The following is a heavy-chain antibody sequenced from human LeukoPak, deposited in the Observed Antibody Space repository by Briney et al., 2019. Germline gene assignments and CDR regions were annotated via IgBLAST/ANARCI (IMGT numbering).Heavy chain of an antibody. V-gene: IGHV1-8*01. CDR1: GYTFTSYD. J-gene: IGHJ6*02. D-gene: IGHD6-19*01. CDR2: MNPNSGNT. CDR3: ARGNSMNGWYYYYGMDV. Sequence: ASVKVSCKASGYTFTSYDINWVRQATGQGLEWMGWMNPNSGNTGYAQKFQGRVTMTRNTSISTAYMELSSLRSEDTAVYYCARGNSMNGWYYYYGMDVWGQGTTVTVSS.